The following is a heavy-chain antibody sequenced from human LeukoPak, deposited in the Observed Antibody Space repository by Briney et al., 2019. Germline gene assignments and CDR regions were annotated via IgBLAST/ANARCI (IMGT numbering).Heavy chain of an antibody. D-gene: IGHD1-26*01. CDR2: INPNSGGT. CDR3: ARQELDDYWYSDL. V-gene: IGHV1-2*02. CDR1: GYTFTGYY. Sequence: ASVKVSCKSSGYTFTGYYMHWVRQAPGQGLEWMGWINPNSGGTKYAQKFQGRVTMTRDTSISTAYMELSRLRSDDTAVYYCARQELDDYWYSDLWGRGTLVTASS. J-gene: IGHJ2*01.